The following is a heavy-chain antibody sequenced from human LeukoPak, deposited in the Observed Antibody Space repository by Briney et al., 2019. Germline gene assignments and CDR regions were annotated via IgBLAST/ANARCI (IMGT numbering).Heavy chain of an antibody. CDR1: GGSISSYY. CDR3: ARVERFFDY. V-gene: IGHV4-59*01. Sequence: SETLSLTWTVAGGSISSYYWSWIRQPPGEGLEWIGYIYYSGSTNYNPSLKSRVTISVDTSKNQFSLKLSSVTAADTAVYYCARVERFFDYWGQGTLVTVSS. D-gene: IGHD3-3*01. J-gene: IGHJ4*02. CDR2: IYYSGST.